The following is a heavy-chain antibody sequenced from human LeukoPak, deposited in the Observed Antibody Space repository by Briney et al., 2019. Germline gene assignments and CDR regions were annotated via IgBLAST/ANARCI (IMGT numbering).Heavy chain of an antibody. CDR3: ARERPYMYASGVDY. CDR2: INPSGGST. Sequence: GASVKVSCKASGYTFTSYYMHWVRQAPGQGLEWMGIINPSGGSTSYAQKFQGRVTMTRDTSMSTAYMELRRLRSDDTAVYYCARERPYMYASGVDYWGQGTLVTVSS. V-gene: IGHV1-46*01. CDR1: GYTFTSYY. D-gene: IGHD2-8*01. J-gene: IGHJ4*02.